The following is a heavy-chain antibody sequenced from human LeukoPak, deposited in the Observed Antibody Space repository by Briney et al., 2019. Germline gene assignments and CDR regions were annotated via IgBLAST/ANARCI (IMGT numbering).Heavy chain of an antibody. CDR1: GFTFSSYG. J-gene: IGHJ5*02. CDR3: ARAGWEYYYDSSGYYYRSWFDP. D-gene: IGHD3-22*01. CDR2: ISYDGSNK. V-gene: IGHV3-30*19. Sequence: GSLRLSCAASGFTFSSYGMHWVRQAPGKGLEWVAVISYDGSNKYYADSAKGRFTISRDNSKNTLYLQMNSLRAEDTAVYYCARAGWEYYYDSSGYYYRSWFDPWGQGTLVTVSS.